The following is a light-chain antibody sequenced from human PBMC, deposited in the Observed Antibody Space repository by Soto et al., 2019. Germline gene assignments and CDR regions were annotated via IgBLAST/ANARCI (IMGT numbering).Light chain of an antibody. J-gene: IGKJ1*01. CDR3: QQTYSTPHT. V-gene: IGKV1-39*01. CDR1: QSISSY. CDR2: AAS. Sequence: DIQMTQSPSSLSASVGDRVPITCRASQSISSYLNWYQQTPGKAPKLLIYAASSLQSGVPSRFSGSGSGTHFTLTMSSLQPEDFATYYCQQTYSTPHTFGQGTKVEIK.